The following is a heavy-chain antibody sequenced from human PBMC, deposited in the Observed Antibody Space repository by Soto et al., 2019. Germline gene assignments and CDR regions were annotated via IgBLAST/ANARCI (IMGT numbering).Heavy chain of an antibody. Sequence: SETLSLTCAVYGGSFSGYYWSWIRQPPGKGLEWIGYIYYSGTTSYNSSLKSRVTISVDTSKNQFSLKLSSVTAADTAIYYCARSGAGSGWLGGQGTLVTVSS. CDR2: IYYSGTT. CDR3: ARSGAGSGWL. CDR1: GGSFSGYY. D-gene: IGHD6-19*01. J-gene: IGHJ4*02. V-gene: IGHV4-59*01.